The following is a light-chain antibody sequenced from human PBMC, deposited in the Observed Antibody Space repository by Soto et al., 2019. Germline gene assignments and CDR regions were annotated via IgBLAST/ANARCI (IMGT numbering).Light chain of an antibody. CDR3: QTWGTGIQV. CDR2: VNSDGSL. V-gene: IGLV4-69*01. J-gene: IGLJ2*01. CDR1: SGHSSNA. Sequence: QLVLTQSPSASASLGASVKLTCTLSSGHSSNAIAWHQQQPEKGPRYLMKVNSDGSLSKGDGIPDRFSGSTSGAERYLTISSLQSEDEADYYCQTWGTGIQVFGGGTKLTVL.